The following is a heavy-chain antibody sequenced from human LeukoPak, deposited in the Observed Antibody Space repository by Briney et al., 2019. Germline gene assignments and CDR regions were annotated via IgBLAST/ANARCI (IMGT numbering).Heavy chain of an antibody. CDR1: GYTCTSYG. J-gene: IGHJ4*02. Sequence: GASVKVSCKASGYTCTSYGISWVRQAPRQGLEWMGWISAYNGNANYAQKPQGRVTTTTDTSTSTAYMELRGLRSDDTAVYYCARIVVVPAAMPRGSEADYWGQGTLVTVSS. CDR3: ARIVVVPAAMPRGSEADY. V-gene: IGHV1-18*01. CDR2: ISAYNGNA. D-gene: IGHD2-2*01.